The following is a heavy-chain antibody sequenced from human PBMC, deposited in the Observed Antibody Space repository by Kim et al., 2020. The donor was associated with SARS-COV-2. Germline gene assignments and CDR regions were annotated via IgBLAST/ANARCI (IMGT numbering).Heavy chain of an antibody. V-gene: IGHV3-33*01. Sequence: GGSLRLSCAASGFTFSSYGMHWVRQAPGKGLEWVAVIWYDGSNKYYADSVKGRFTISRDNSKNTLYLQMNSLRAEDTAVYYCARDSTVDLYGMDVWGQGTTVTVSS. CDR3: ARDSTVDLYGMDV. CDR1: GFTFSSYG. J-gene: IGHJ6*02. D-gene: IGHD4-17*01. CDR2: IWYDGSNK.